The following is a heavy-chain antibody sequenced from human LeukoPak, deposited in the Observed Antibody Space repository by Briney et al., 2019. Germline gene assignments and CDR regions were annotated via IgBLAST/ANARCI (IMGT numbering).Heavy chain of an antibody. CDR3: ARLSSYYYYMDV. Sequence: SETLSLTCAVSGGSISSGGYSWSWIRQPPGKGLEWIGYIYHSGSTYYNPSLKSRVTISVDRSKNQFSLKLSSVTAADTAVYYCARLSSYYYYMDVWGKGTTVTVSS. J-gene: IGHJ6*03. CDR1: GGSISSGGYS. V-gene: IGHV4-30-2*01. CDR2: IYHSGST. D-gene: IGHD4/OR15-4a*01.